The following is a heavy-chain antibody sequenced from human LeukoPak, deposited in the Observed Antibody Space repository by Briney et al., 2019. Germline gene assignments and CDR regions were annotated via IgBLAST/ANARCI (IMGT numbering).Heavy chain of an antibody. CDR1: GITLSNYG. J-gene: IGHJ4*02. Sequence: GGSLRLSCVVSGITLSNYGMSWVRRAPGKGLEWVPGIRESGGSPNYADSGKSQFIIAGDTSKNAVYLQMNGQRVDDTAVYFCGKRGIVIRAVIIIGCHKEAYYFDYWGQGILVTVSS. V-gene: IGHV3-23*01. CDR3: GKRGIVIRAVIIIGCHKEAYYFDY. D-gene: IGHD3-10*01. CDR2: IRESGGSP.